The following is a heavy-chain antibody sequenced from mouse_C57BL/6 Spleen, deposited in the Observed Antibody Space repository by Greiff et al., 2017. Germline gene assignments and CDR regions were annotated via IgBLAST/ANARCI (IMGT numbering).Heavy chain of an antibody. J-gene: IGHJ1*03. Sequence: VQLQQPGAELVKPGASVKLSCKASGYTFTSYWMHWVKQRPGQGLEWIGMIHPNSGSTNYNEKFKSKATLTVDKSSSTAYMQLSSLTSEDSAVYYCARLYGNYGYFDVWGTGTTVTVSS. D-gene: IGHD2-1*01. CDR2: IHPNSGST. CDR3: ARLYGNYGYFDV. V-gene: IGHV1-64*01. CDR1: GYTFTSYW.